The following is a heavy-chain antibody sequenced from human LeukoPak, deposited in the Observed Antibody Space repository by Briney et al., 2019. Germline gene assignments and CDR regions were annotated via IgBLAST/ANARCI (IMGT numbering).Heavy chain of an antibody. V-gene: IGHV4-59*02. CDR2: FYYGGST. D-gene: IGHD6-13*01. CDR1: GVSVRSHY. CDR3: ARGGLYSSSGYGVFFDY. J-gene: IGHJ4*02. Sequence: SETLSLTCTVSGVSVRSHYWTWIRQPPGKGLEWIGYFYYGGSTSYSPSLKSRVTISVDTSKNQFSLRLNSVTAADTAVYYCARGGLYSSSGYGVFFDYWGQGALVTVST.